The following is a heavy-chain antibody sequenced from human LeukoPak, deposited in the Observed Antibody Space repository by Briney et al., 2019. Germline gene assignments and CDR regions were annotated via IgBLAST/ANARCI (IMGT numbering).Heavy chain of an antibody. V-gene: IGHV1-2*02. J-gene: IGHJ6*03. D-gene: IGHD2-2*01. CDR3: ARSPSRNFYCSSTSCLYYYYYMDV. CDR1: GYTFTGYY. CDR2: INPNSGGT. Sequence: ASVKVSCKASGYTFTGYYMHWVRQAPGQGLEWMGWINPNSGGTNYAQKFQGRVTMTRDTSISTAYMELSRLRSDDTAVYYCARSPSRNFYCSSTSCLYYYYYMDVWGKGTTVTVSS.